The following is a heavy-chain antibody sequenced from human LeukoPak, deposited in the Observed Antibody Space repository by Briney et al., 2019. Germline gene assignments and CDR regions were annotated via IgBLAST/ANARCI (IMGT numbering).Heavy chain of an antibody. CDR1: EFTFSSYS. D-gene: IGHD6-6*01. Sequence: GGSLRLSCAASEFTFSSYSMNWVRQAPGKGLEWVSSISSSSSYIYYADSVKGRFTISRDNAKNSLYLQMNSLRAEDTAVYYCARPRIAARRFDAFDIWGQGTMVTVSS. J-gene: IGHJ3*02. CDR3: ARPRIAARRFDAFDI. V-gene: IGHV3-21*01. CDR2: ISSSSSYI.